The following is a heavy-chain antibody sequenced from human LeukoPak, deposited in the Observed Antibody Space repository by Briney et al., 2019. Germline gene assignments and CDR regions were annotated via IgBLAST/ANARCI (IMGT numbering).Heavy chain of an antibody. CDR3: ARAAQQLVHIFDY. CDR2: IIPIFGIA. CDR1: GGTFSSYA. J-gene: IGHJ4*02. Sequence: SVKVSCKASGGTFSSYAISWVRQAPGQGLEWMGRIIPIFGIANYAQKFQGRVTTTADKSTSTAYMELSSLRSEDTAVYYCARAAQQLVHIFDYWGQGTLVTVSS. V-gene: IGHV1-69*04. D-gene: IGHD6-13*01.